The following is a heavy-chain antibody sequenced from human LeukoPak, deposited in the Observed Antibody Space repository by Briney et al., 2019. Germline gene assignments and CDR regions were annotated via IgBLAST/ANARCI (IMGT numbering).Heavy chain of an antibody. CDR3: ARGRGYCSSTSCYDPEAMDV. CDR2: IYHSGST. CDR1: GGSISSGSYY. J-gene: IGHJ6*03. Sequence: SETLSLTCTVSGGSISSGSYYWSWIRQPPGKGLEWIGYIYHSGSTYYNPSLKSRVTISVDRSKNQFSLKLSSVTAADTAVYYCARGRGYCSSTSCYDPEAMDVWGKGTTVTVSS. V-gene: IGHV4-30-2*01. D-gene: IGHD2-2*01.